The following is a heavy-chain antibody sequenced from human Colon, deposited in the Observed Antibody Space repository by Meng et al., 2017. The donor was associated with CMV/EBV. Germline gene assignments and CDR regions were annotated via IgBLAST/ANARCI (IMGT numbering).Heavy chain of an antibody. V-gene: IGHV3-48*04. J-gene: IGHJ4*02. CDR2: ISSGSSTI. Sequence: GGSLRLSCAASGFTFSGYGMNWVRQAPGKGLQWVSYISSGSSTIYYADSVRGRFTISRDNAKNSLYLQMNSLRAEDTAVYYCARELYSNYVLGQPQVPSFDYWGQGTLVPSPQ. CDR3: ARELYSNYVLGQPQVPSFDY. CDR1: GFTFSGYG. D-gene: IGHD4-11*01.